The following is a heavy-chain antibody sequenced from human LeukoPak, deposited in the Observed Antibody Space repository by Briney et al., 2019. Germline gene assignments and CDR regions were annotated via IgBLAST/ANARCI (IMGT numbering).Heavy chain of an antibody. CDR1: GFTFSSYW. V-gene: IGHV3-7*01. CDR2: IKQDGSEK. CDR3: ARGQPYCGGDCYFSY. J-gene: IGHJ4*02. Sequence: PGGSLRLSCAASGFTFSSYWMSWVRQAPGKGLEWVANIKQDGSEKYYVDSVKGRFTISRDNAKNSLYLQMNSLRAEDTAVYYCARGQPYCGGDCYFSYWGQGTLVTVSS. D-gene: IGHD2-21*01.